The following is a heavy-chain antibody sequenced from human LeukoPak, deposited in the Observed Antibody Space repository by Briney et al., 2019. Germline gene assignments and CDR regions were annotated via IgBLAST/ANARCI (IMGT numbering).Heavy chain of an antibody. Sequence: SETLSLTCTVSGGSVSSGDDYWSWIRQPPGKGLEWIGYIYYSGSTYCNPSLESRVTISVDTSKNQFSLKLSSVTAADTAVYYCARTHPADGIDYWGQGTLVTVSS. CDR1: GGSVSSGDDY. D-gene: IGHD1-1*01. J-gene: IGHJ4*02. CDR2: IYYSGST. CDR3: ARTHPADGIDY. V-gene: IGHV4-30-4*08.